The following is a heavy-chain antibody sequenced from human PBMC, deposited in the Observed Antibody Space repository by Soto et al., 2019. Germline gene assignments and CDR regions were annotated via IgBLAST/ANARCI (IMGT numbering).Heavy chain of an antibody. CDR3: ATPPQYCSSTSCYNYGMDV. D-gene: IGHD2-2*01. J-gene: IGHJ6*02. CDR2: ISDSGDST. CDR1: GFTFSSYA. Sequence: GGSLRLSCAASGFTFSSYAMTWVRQAPGKGLEWVSLISDSGDSTYYADSVKGRFTISRDNSKNTLYLQMNNLRAEDTAVYYCATPPQYCSSTSCYNYGMDVWGQGTAVTVSS. V-gene: IGHV3-23*01.